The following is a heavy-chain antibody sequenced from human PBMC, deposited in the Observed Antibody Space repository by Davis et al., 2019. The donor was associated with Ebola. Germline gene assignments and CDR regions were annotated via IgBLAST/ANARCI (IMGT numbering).Heavy chain of an antibody. CDR2: FDPEDGET. V-gene: IGHV1-24*01. CDR3: ARTSIVGTTTTASDI. J-gene: IGHJ3*02. CDR1: GYTLSDLS. D-gene: IGHD1-26*01. Sequence: ASVKVSCKVSGYTLSDLSMYWVRQAPGKGLEWLGGFDPEDGETIYAQKFQGRVTMTEDTSTDTAYMELSSLRSEDTAVYFCARTSIVGTTTTASDIWGQGTKVTVSS.